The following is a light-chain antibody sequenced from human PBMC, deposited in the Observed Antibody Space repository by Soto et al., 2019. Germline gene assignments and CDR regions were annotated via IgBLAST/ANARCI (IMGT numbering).Light chain of an antibody. CDR2: AAS. CDR3: QKYNSAPRT. J-gene: IGKJ1*01. V-gene: IGKV1-27*01. Sequence: DIQMTQSPSSLSASVGDRVTITCRASQGISNYLAWYQQKPGKVPKLLIYAASTLQSGVPARFSGSGSGTAFNLTISSLQPEDVATYYCQKYNSAPRTFGQGTKVEIK. CDR1: QGISNY.